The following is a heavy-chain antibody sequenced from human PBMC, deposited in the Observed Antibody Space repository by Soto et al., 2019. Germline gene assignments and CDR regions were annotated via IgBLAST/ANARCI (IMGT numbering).Heavy chain of an antibody. D-gene: IGHD6-13*01. J-gene: IGHJ5*02. CDR2: INHSGSN. V-gene: IGHV4-34*01. Sequence: QVQLQQWGAGLLKPSETLSLTCAVYGGSFSGYYWSWIRQPPGKGLEWIGEINHSGSNNYNPSLKSRVTISVDTSKNQFSLKLSSVTAADTAVYYCARDRIAAAVDNWFDPWGQGTLVTVSS. CDR1: GGSFSGYY. CDR3: ARDRIAAAVDNWFDP.